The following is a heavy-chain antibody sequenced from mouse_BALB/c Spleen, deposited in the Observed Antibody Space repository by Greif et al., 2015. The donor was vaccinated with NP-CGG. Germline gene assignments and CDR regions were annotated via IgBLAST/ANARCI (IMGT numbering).Heavy chain of an antibody. Sequence: VQVVESGPGLVQPSQSLSITCTVSGFSLTSYGVHWVRQSPGKGLEWLGVIWSGGSTDYNAAFISRLSISKDNSKSXVFFKMNSLQANDTAIYYCARRRYDEGAMDYWGQGTSVTVSS. J-gene: IGHJ4*01. CDR1: GFSLTSYG. V-gene: IGHV2-2*02. CDR2: IWSGGST. D-gene: IGHD2-14*01. CDR3: ARRRYDEGAMDY.